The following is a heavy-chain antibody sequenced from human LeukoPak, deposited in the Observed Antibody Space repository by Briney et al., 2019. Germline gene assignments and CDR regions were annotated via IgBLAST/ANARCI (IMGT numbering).Heavy chain of an antibody. V-gene: IGHV1-2*02. J-gene: IGHJ4*02. CDR1: GYIFSGYY. CDR2: INPSSGGT. D-gene: IGHD3-22*01. CDR3: ARGARMYYYDSSGYNDY. Sequence: ASVKVSCKTSGYIFSGYYMHWVRQSPGLGLEWMGCINPSSGGTNYTQKFQGRVTMTRDTSISTAYMELSRLRSDDTAVYYCARGARMYYYDSSGYNDYWGRGTLVTVSS.